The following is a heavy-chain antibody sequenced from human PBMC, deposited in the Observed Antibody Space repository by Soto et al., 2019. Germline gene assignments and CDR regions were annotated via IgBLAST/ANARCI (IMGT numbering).Heavy chain of an antibody. CDR2: IYYSGST. D-gene: IGHD3-9*01. CDR1: GGSISSGGYY. J-gene: IGHJ5*02. Sequence: SETLSLTCTVSGGSISSGGYYWSWIRQHPGKGLEWIGYIYYSGSTYYNPSLKSRVTISVDTSKNQFSLKLSSVTAADTAVYYCARGSRSFVRRFDTWGQGALVTVPS. V-gene: IGHV4-31*03. CDR3: ARGSRSFVRRFDT.